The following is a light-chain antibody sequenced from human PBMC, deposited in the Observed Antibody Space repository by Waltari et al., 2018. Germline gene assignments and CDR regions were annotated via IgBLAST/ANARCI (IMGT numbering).Light chain of an antibody. Sequence: DIQMTQSPSSLSASVGDRVTLTCRASQGISNYLACYQKKPGKAPKLLIYTASTLQSGVSSRFSGSGSGTDFTLTISSLQPEYVATYYCQKYNSAPWTFGQGTKVEIK. J-gene: IGKJ1*01. CDR2: TAS. CDR1: QGISNY. CDR3: QKYNSAPWT. V-gene: IGKV1-27*01.